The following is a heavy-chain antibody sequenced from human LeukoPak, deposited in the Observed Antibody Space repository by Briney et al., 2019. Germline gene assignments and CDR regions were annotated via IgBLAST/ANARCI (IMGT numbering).Heavy chain of an antibody. CDR2: MYHSGDT. D-gene: IGHD6-13*01. CDR1: GYSVSSGYY. CDR3: ARDTPGIAAL. V-gene: IGHV4-38-2*02. J-gene: IGHJ4*02. Sequence: SETLSLTCTVSGYSVSSGYYWGWIRQPPGKGLEWIGSMYHSGDTYYNPSLKSRVTISVDTSKNQLFLKLSSVTAADTAVYYCARDTPGIAALWGQGTLVTVSS.